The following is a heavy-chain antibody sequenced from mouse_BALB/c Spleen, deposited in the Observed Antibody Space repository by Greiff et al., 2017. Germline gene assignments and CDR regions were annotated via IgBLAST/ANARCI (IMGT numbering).Heavy chain of an antibody. CDR1: GFSLTSYG. V-gene: IGHV2-2*02. D-gene: IGHD2-1*01. J-gene: IGHJ1*01. Sequence: QVQLQQSGPGLVQPSQSLSITCTVSGFSLTSYGVHWVRQSPGKGLEWLGVIWSGGSTDYNAAFISRLSISKDNSKSQVFFKMNSLQANDTAIYYCARNWAYGNYGGWYFDVWGAGTTVTVSS. CDR2: IWSGGST. CDR3: ARNWAYGNYGGWYFDV.